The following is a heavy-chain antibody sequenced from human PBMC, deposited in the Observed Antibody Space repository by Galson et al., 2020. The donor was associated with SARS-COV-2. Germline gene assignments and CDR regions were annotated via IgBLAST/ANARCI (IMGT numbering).Heavy chain of an antibody. CDR2: ISYDGSNK. CDR1: GFTFSSYG. V-gene: IGHV3-30*18. D-gene: IGHD3-10*01. J-gene: IGHJ4*02. Sequence: GGSLRLSCAASGFTFSSYGMHWVRQAPGKGLEWVAVISYDGSNKYYADSVKGRFTISRDNSKNTLYLQMNSLRAEDTAVYYCAKDEEKFGELGYWGQGTLVTVSS. CDR3: AKDEEKFGELGY.